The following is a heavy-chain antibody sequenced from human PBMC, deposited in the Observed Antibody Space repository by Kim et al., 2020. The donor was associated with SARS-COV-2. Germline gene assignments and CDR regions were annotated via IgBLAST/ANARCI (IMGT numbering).Heavy chain of an antibody. Sequence: GPFTISRDNSKNTLYLQMDSLRAEDTAVYYCARGGPRGITIVRGVPPYFNCWGQGTLVTVSS. D-gene: IGHD3-10*01. V-gene: IGHV3-53*01. CDR3: ARGGPRGITIVRGVPPYFNC. J-gene: IGHJ4*02.